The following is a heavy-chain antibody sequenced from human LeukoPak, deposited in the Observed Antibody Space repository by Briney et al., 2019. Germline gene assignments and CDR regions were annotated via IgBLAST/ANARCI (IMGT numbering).Heavy chain of an antibody. CDR3: ARAVRRDSGGWRLDY. J-gene: IGHJ4*02. D-gene: IGHD2-15*01. V-gene: IGHV1-8*01. Sequence: ASVKVSCKASGYTFTSYDINWARQATGQGLEWMGWMNPNSGNTGYAQKFQGRGTMTRNTSISTAYMELSSLRSEDTAVYYCARAVRRDSGGWRLDYWGQGTLVTVSS. CDR2: MNPNSGNT. CDR1: GYTFTSYD.